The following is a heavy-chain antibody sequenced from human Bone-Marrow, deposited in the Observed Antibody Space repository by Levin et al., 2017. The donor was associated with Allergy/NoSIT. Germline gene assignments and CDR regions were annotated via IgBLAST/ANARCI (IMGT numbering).Heavy chain of an antibody. Sequence: NRGESLKISCKGSGYTFTNYWIGWVRQMPGKGLEWMGIIYPGDSDTRYNPSFQGQVTISADKSISTAYLQWSSLKASDTAMYYCARRRAAAGDYFDSWGQGTLVTVSS. D-gene: IGHD6-13*01. CDR2: IYPGDSDT. CDR1: GYTFTNYW. V-gene: IGHV5-51*01. CDR3: ARRRAAAGDYFDS. J-gene: IGHJ4*02.